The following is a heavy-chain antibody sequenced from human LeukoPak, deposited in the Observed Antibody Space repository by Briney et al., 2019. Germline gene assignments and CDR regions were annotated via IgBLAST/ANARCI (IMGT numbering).Heavy chain of an antibody. V-gene: IGHV3-74*01. J-gene: IGHJ4*02. CDR1: GFTFTSYC. Sequence: GGSVKLSCSASGFTFTSYCMHWVRQAPGKGLVWVSRSNSDGRSTSYADSVKGRFTISRDNAKNTVHLQMNSLRAEDTAVYYCARSGKYSSNCNNDHWGQGALVSVSS. CDR3: ARSGKYSSNCNNDH. CDR2: SNSDGRST. D-gene: IGHD6-13*01.